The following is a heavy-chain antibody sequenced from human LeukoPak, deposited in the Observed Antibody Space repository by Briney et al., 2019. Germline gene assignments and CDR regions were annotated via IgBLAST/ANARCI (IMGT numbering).Heavy chain of an antibody. D-gene: IGHD5-12*01. CDR1: GFTFSSYG. CDR3: ARLKGVATPFDY. J-gene: IGHJ4*02. CDR2: IWYDGSNK. Sequence: GGSLRLSCAASGFTFSSYGMHWVRQAPGKGLEWVAVIWYDGSNKYYADSVKGRFTISRDNSKSTLYLQMNSLRAEDTAVYYCARLKGVATPFDYWGQGTLVTVSS. V-gene: IGHV3-33*01.